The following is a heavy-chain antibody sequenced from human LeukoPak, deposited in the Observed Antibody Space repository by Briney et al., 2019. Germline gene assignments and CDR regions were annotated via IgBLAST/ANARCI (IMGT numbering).Heavy chain of an antibody. CDR1: GFTFSTYN. V-gene: IGHV3-48*01. D-gene: IGHD6-13*01. Sequence: GGSLRLSCAASGFTFSTYNMNWVRQAPGKGLEWISYISSSSGTIYYADSVQGRFTISRDNAKNSLYLQMNSLRAEDTAVYYCARRLTASGKHYFDYWGQGTLVTVSS. CDR2: ISSSSGTI. J-gene: IGHJ4*02. CDR3: ARRLTASGKHYFDY.